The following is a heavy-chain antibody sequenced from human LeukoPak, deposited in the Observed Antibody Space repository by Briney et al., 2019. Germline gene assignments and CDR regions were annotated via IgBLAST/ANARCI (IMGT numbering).Heavy chain of an antibody. CDR2: INPNSGNT. V-gene: IGHV1-8*02. CDR1: GYTFTGYY. Sequence: ASVKVSCKASGYTFTGYYMHWVRQAPGQGLEWMGWINPNSGNTGYAQKFQGRVTMTRNTSISTDYMELSSLRSEDTAVYYCARSRCSGGSCYFVYYYGMDVWGQGTTVTVSS. CDR3: ARSRCSGGSCYFVYYYGMDV. D-gene: IGHD2-15*01. J-gene: IGHJ6*02.